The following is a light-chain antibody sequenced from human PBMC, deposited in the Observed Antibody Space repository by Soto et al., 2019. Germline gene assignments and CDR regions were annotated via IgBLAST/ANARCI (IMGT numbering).Light chain of an antibody. V-gene: IGKV3-20*01. J-gene: IGKJ4*01. CDR2: GAS. CDR3: QQYGSPPFT. Sequence: DIVLTQSPVTLSLSPGERATLSCRASQSISSSYLAWFQQKPGQSPRLLIYGASSRPTGIPDRFSGSGSGTDFTLAISRLEPEDFALYYCQQYGSPPFTFGGGTKVDIK. CDR1: QSISSSY.